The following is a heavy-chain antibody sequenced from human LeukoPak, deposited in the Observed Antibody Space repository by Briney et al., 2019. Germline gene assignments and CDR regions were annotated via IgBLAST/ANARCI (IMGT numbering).Heavy chain of an antibody. CDR2: IDYSGST. Sequence: SETLSLTCTVSGGSISTYYWSWIRQPPGKGLEWIGYIDYSGSTNYNPSLKSRVTMSVDTPKNQFSLKLSSVTAADTAVYYCARMVGWFDPWGQGTLVTVSS. CDR3: ARMVGWFDP. D-gene: IGHD3-10*01. V-gene: IGHV4-59*01. CDR1: GGSISTYY. J-gene: IGHJ5*02.